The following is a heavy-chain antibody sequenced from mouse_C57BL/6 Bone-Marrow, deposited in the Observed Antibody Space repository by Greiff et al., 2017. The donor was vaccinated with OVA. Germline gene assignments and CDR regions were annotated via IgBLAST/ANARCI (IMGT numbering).Heavy chain of an antibody. CDR1: GYTFTSYW. CDR3: ARDYSNYPYYFDY. V-gene: IGHV1-52*01. J-gene: IGHJ2*01. Sequence: QVQLKQPGAELVRPGSSVKLSCKASGYTFTSYWMHWVKQRPIQGLEWIGNIDPSDSETHYNQKFKDKATLTVAKSSSTAYMQLSSLTSEDSAVYDCARDYSNYPYYFDYWGQGTTLTVSS. D-gene: IGHD2-5*01. CDR2: IDPSDSET.